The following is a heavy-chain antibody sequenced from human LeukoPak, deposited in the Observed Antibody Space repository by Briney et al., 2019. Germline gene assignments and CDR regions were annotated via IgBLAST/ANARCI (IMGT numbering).Heavy chain of an antibody. Sequence: PSETLSLTCTVSGGSISSGDYYWSWIRQPPGKGLEWIGYIYYSGSTYYNPSLKSRVTISVDTSKNQFSLKLSSVTAADTAVYYCARVNAVHYYYYGMDVWGQGTTVTVSS. J-gene: IGHJ6*02. CDR3: ARVNAVHYYYYGMDV. CDR1: GGSISSGDYY. V-gene: IGHV4-30-4*01. CDR2: IYYSGST. D-gene: IGHD1-1*01.